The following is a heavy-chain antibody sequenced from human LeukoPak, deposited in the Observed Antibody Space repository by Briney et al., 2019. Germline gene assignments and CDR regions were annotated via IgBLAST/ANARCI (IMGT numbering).Heavy chain of an antibody. D-gene: IGHD2-15*01. Sequence: GASVKVSCKASGFTFTNYDINWVRQAPGQGLEWMGWLNPKSGDTGYAQKFQGRVAMTRNTSISTAYMELSSLTSEDTAVYYCARGEVDWFDPWGQGTLVTVSS. V-gene: IGHV1-8*01. CDR2: LNPKSGDT. CDR3: ARGEVDWFDP. J-gene: IGHJ5*02. CDR1: GFTFTNYD.